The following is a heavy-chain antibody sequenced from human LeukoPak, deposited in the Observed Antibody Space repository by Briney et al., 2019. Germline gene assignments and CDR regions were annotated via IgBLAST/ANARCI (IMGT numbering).Heavy chain of an antibody. CDR3: AKVGLWFGELRSFDI. CDR2: ISGGGGST. J-gene: IGHJ3*02. CDR1: GFTFSTYA. Sequence: GGSLRLSCAASGFTFSTYAMSWVRQAPGKGLDWVSTISGGGGSTYYADSVKGRFSIPRDNSKNTLYLRMNSLRAEDAAVYYCAKVGLWFGELRSFDIWGQGTMVTVST. V-gene: IGHV3-23*01. D-gene: IGHD3-10*01.